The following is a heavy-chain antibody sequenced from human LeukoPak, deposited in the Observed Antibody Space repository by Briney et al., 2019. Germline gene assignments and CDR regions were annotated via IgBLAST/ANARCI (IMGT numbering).Heavy chain of an antibody. D-gene: IGHD3-22*01. CDR3: ARGPGSGYYYDY. Sequence: GSSVKVSCKASGGTFSSYAISWVRQAPGQGLEWMGGIIPIFGTANYAQKFQGRVTITTDESTSTAYMELSSLRSEDTVVYYCARGPGSGYYYDYWGQGTLVTVSS. J-gene: IGHJ4*02. CDR1: GGTFSSYA. V-gene: IGHV1-69*05. CDR2: IIPIFGTA.